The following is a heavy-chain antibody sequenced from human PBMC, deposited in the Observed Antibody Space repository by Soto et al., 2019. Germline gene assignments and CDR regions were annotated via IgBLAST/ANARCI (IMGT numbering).Heavy chain of an antibody. J-gene: IGHJ4*02. CDR2: IYYSGGT. Sequence: PSETLSLTCTVSGGSISSYYWSWIRQPPGKGRKWIGYIYYSGGTNYNPSLKSRVTISLDTSKNQFSLKLISVTAAVTAVYYCARDNGYSYGYMLDDWGQGTLVTVSS. D-gene: IGHD5-18*01. CDR1: GGSISSYY. V-gene: IGHV4-59*01. CDR3: ARDNGYSYGYMLDD.